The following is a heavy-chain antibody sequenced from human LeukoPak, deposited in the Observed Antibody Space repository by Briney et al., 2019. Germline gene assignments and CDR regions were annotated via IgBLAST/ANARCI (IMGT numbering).Heavy chain of an antibody. CDR3: AKVSRGIVATFDY. CDR1: GGSISSSGYY. CDR2: IYYSGST. J-gene: IGHJ4*02. V-gene: IGHV4-39*01. D-gene: IGHD3-22*01. Sequence: SETLSLTCTVSGGSISSSGYYWGWIRQPPGKGLEWIGSIYYSGSTYYNPSLKSRVTISVDTSKNQFSLKLSSVTAADTAVYYCAKVSRGIVATFDYWGQGTLVTVSS.